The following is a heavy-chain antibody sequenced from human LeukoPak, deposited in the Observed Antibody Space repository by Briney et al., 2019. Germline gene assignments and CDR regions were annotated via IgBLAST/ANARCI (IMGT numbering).Heavy chain of an antibody. CDR1: GFTVSSNY. CDR2: IYSGGST. V-gene: IGHV3-66*02. CDR3: ARERYQSSGWYLGWFDP. Sequence: PGGSLRLSCAASGFTVSSNYMSWVRQAPGKGLEWVSVIYSGGSTYYADSVKGRFTTSRDNSKNTLYLQMNSLRAEDTAVYYCARERYQSSGWYLGWFDPWGQGTLVTVSS. J-gene: IGHJ5*02. D-gene: IGHD6-19*01.